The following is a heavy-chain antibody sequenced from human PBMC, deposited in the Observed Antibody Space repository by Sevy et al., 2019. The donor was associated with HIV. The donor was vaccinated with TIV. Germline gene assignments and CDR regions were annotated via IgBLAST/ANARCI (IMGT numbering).Heavy chain of an antibody. V-gene: IGHV3-23*01. CDR2: ISDSGDAT. CDR1: GFTFSAYA. Sequence: GGSLRLSCAASGFTFSAYAMTWVRQAPGKGLEWVSTISDSGDATYYTDSVKGRFTISRDNSKNTLYLQMYSLRAEDTAVYYCAKDMSDVTMIVVVNAFDIWGQGTMVTVSS. J-gene: IGHJ3*02. D-gene: IGHD3-22*01. CDR3: AKDMSDVTMIVVVNAFDI.